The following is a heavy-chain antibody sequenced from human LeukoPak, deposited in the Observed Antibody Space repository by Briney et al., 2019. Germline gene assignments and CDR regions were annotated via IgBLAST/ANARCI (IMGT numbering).Heavy chain of an antibody. CDR3: ATLGIAAAGTCY. V-gene: IGHV1-24*01. CDR1: GYTLTELS. J-gene: IGHJ4*02. Sequence: ASVKVSCKVSGYTLTELSMHWVRQAPGKGLEWMGGFDPEDGETIYAQKFQGRVTMTEDTSTDTAYMELSSLRSEDTAVYYCATLGIAAAGTCYWGQGTLVAVSS. D-gene: IGHD6-13*01. CDR2: FDPEDGET.